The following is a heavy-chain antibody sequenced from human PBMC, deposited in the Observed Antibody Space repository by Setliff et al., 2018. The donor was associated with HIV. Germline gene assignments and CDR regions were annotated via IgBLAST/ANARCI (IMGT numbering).Heavy chain of an antibody. CDR2: IKPDGSDK. D-gene: IGHD2-2*02. J-gene: IGHJ4*02. V-gene: IGHV3-7*03. CDR3: ARDLHRNTLDY. CDR1: GFSFSTSW. Sequence: PGGSLRLSCTASGFSFSTSWMSWVRQSPGKGLEWVANIKPDGSDKYHVDSVKGRFTISRDNAKNSLSLQMTSLRVEDTAVYYCARDLHRNTLDYWGQGTLVTVSS.